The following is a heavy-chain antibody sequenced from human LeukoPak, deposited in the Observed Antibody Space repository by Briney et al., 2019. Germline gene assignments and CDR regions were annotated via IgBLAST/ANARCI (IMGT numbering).Heavy chain of an antibody. CDR2: INPNSGGT. Sequence: ASVTVSCKASGYTFTGYYMHWVRQAPGQGLEGMGWINPNSGGTNYAQKFQGRVTMTRDTSISTAYMELSRLRSDDTAVYYSARDGGSYCSSTSCYGDYYYGMDVWGQGTTVTVSS. V-gene: IGHV1-2*02. CDR1: GYTFTGYY. D-gene: IGHD2-2*01. J-gene: IGHJ6*02. CDR3: ARDGGSYCSSTSCYGDYYYGMDV.